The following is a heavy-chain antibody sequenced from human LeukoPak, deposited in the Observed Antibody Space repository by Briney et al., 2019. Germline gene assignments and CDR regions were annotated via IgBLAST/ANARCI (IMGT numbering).Heavy chain of an antibody. D-gene: IGHD3-3*01. Sequence: SETLSLTCAVYGGSFSGYYWSWIRQPPGKGLEWIGEINHSGSTNYNPSLKSRVTISVDTSKNQFSLKLSSVTAADTAVYYCARGVPGYDFWSAYYFYYYYMDVWGKGTTVTVSS. CDR3: ARGVPGYDFWSAYYFYYYYMDV. V-gene: IGHV4-34*01. CDR2: INHSGST. J-gene: IGHJ6*03. CDR1: GGSFSGYY.